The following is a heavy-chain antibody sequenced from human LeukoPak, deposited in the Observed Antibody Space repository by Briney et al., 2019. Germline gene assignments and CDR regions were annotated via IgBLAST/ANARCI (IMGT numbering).Heavy chain of an antibody. CDR2: INPSGGST. V-gene: IGHV1-46*01. J-gene: IGHJ4*02. CDR3: ARDTIQGYRY. Sequence: GASVKVSCKASGYTFTSYYMHWVRQAPGQGLEWMGIINPSGGSTSYAQKFQGRVTMTRDTSISTAYMELSRLRSDDTAVYYCARDTIQGYRYWGQGTLVTVSS. CDR1: GYTFTSYY. D-gene: IGHD3-16*02.